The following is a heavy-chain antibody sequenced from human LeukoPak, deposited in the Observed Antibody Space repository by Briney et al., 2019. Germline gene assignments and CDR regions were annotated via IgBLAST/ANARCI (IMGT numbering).Heavy chain of an antibody. Sequence: TSETLSLTCTVSGGSISSYYWSWIRQPPGKGLEWIGRIYTSGSTNYNPSLKSRVTMSVDTSKNQFSLKLSYVTAADTAVYYCAREDDRGSYGPIDAFDIWGQGTMVTVSS. V-gene: IGHV4-4*07. CDR2: IYTSGST. D-gene: IGHD5-18*01. J-gene: IGHJ3*02. CDR1: GGSISSYY. CDR3: AREDDRGSYGPIDAFDI.